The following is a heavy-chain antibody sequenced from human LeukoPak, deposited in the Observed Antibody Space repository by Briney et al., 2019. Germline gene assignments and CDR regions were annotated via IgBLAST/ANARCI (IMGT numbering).Heavy chain of an antibody. V-gene: IGHV4-59*01. J-gene: IGHJ4*02. CDR2: VFYSGST. D-gene: IGHD3-22*01. Sequence: SETLSLTCTVSGGSISSYYWSWIRQPPGKGLEWIGYVFYSGSTNYNPSLKSRVTISVETSKNQFSLKLSSVTAADTAVYYCARVTGYMIEDHFDYWGQGTLVTVSS. CDR1: GGSISSYY. CDR3: ARVTGYMIEDHFDY.